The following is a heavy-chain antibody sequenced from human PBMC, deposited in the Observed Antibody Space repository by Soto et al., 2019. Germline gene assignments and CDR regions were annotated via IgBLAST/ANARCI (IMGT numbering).Heavy chain of an antibody. CDR1: GFSFGDIGEG. Sequence: QITLKESGPTLVKPTQTLTLTCSFSGFSFGDIGEGVGWVRQPPGEALEWLALIYWNGVERYNPSLESRLTITRDTSRNQVVLTMTNVDPLDTATYHCAHERGCCGLRGSWGQGTLVTVSS. D-gene: IGHD2-21*01. CDR2: IYWNGVE. V-gene: IGHV2-5*01. J-gene: IGHJ5*02. CDR3: AHERGCCGLRGS.